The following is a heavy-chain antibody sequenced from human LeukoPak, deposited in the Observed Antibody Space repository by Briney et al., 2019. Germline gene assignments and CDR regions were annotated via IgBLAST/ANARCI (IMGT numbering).Heavy chain of an antibody. CDR2: IKPDGGER. J-gene: IGHJ4*02. V-gene: IGHV3-7*05. Sequence: GGSLRLSCVASGFTFRSSWMGWVRQAPGKGLDWVAHIKPDGGERYYVDSVKGRFTISRDNAKNSLFLQMNSLRAEDTAVYYCAKDGVLLWFGEFSHFDYWGQGTLVTVSS. CDR1: GFTFRSSW. CDR3: AKDGVLLWFGEFSHFDY. D-gene: IGHD3-10*01.